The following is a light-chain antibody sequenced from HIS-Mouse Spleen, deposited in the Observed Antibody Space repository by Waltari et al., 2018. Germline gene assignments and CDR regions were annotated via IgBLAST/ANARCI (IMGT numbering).Light chain of an antibody. CDR1: SSDVGSYNL. Sequence: QSALTQPASVSGSPGQSITISCTGTSSDVGSYNLVSWYQQHPRKAPKLTIYEGSKRPSGVSNRFSGSKSGNTASLTISGLQAEDEADYYCCSYAGSSTWVFGGGTKLTVL. V-gene: IGLV2-23*01. J-gene: IGLJ3*02. CDR2: EGS. CDR3: CSYAGSSTWV.